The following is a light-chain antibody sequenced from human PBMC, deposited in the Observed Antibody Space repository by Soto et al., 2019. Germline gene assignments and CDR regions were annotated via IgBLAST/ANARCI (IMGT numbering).Light chain of an antibody. Sequence: EIVMTQSPATLSVSPGERATLPCRANQSVSSNLAWYQQKPGQAPRLLIYGASTRATGIPARFSGSGSGTEFTLTINSLQSEDLAVYYCQQYNNWPQGTFGQGTKVEIK. J-gene: IGKJ1*01. CDR3: QQYNNWPQGT. CDR1: QSVSSN. CDR2: GAS. V-gene: IGKV3-15*01.